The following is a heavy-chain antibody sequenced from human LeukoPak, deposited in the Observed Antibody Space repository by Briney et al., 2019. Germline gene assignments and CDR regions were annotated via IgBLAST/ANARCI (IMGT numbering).Heavy chain of an antibody. CDR2: ISGSDDST. D-gene: IGHD6-19*01. Sequence: GGSLRLSCAASGFTFSSYVMSWVRQAPGKGLEWVSAISGSDDSTYYADPVKGRFTISRDNSKNTLYLQMNSLRAEDTAVYYCAKDRPIAVASDYWGQGTLVTVSS. J-gene: IGHJ4*02. V-gene: IGHV3-23*01. CDR3: AKDRPIAVASDY. CDR1: GFTFSSYV.